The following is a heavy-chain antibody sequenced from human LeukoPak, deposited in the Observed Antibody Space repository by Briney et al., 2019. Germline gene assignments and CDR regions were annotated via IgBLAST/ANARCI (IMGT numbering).Heavy chain of an antibody. D-gene: IGHD2-2*01. CDR1: GFTFSSYA. CDR2: ISGSGGST. CDR3: AKARRDCSSTSCPGNWFDP. J-gene: IGHJ5*02. V-gene: IGHV3-23*01. Sequence: GGSLRLSCAASGFTFSSYAMSWVRQAPGKGLEWVSAISGSGGSTYYADSVKGRFTISRDNSKNTLYLQMNSLRAEYTAVYYCAKARRDCSSTSCPGNWFDPWGQGTLVTVSS.